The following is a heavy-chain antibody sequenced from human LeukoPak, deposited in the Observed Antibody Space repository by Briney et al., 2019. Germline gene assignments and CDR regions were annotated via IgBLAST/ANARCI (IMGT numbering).Heavy chain of an antibody. Sequence: ASVTVSCKASGYTFTNFAMHWVRHAPGQRLEWMGWIHAGNGNTKYSHKFQDRVTITRDTSASTAYMELSRLRFEDTGVYYCAIMYSYAFWGQGTLVTVSS. CDR3: AIMYSYAF. V-gene: IGHV1-3*01. CDR1: GYTFTNFA. J-gene: IGHJ4*02. CDR2: IHAGNGNT. D-gene: IGHD5-18*01.